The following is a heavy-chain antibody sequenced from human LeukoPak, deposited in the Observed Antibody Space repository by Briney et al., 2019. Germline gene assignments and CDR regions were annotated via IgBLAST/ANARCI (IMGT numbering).Heavy chain of an antibody. CDR2: INPNSGGT. D-gene: IGHD3-22*01. CDR1: GYTFIGYY. J-gene: IGHJ4*02. V-gene: IGHV1-2*02. CDR3: ARVGYNPAYDSSGYYGY. Sequence: ASVKVSCKASGYTFIGYYMHWVRQAPGQGLEWMGWINPNSGGTNYAQKFQGRVTMTRDTSISTAYMELSRLRSDDTAVYYCARVGYNPAYDSSGYYGYWGQGTLVTVSS.